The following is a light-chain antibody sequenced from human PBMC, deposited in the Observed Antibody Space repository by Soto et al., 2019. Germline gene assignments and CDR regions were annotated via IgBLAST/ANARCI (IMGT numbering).Light chain of an antibody. Sequence: ESGLTQSPGPLSLSPGERAPPSGRAIQSVSNNYLAWYQQKPGQAPRLLIYGASTRATGIPDRFSGSGSGTDFTLTISRLEPEDSAVYYCQQYGSSPTWTFGQGTKVDIK. CDR1: QSVSNNY. CDR3: QQYGSSPTWT. CDR2: GAS. V-gene: IGKV3-20*01. J-gene: IGKJ1*01.